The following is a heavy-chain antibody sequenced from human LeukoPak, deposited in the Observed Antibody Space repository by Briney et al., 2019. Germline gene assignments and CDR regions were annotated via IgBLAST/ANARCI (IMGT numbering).Heavy chain of an antibody. CDR2: INQDGSEK. CDR1: GFTFSSYS. V-gene: IGHV3-7*01. J-gene: IGHJ4*02. CDR3: ARDRVWTVLY. D-gene: IGHD6-13*01. Sequence: GGSLRLSCAASGFTFSSYSMSWVRQAPGKGLEWVANINQDGSEKYYVDSVKGRFTISRDNARNSLYLQMNSLRAEDTAVYYCARDRVWTVLYWGQGTLVTVSS.